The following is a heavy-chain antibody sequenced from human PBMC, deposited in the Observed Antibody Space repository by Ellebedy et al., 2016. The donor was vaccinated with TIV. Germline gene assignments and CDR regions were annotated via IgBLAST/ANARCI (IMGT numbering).Heavy chain of an antibody. Sequence: SETLSLXCTVSGGSVSSGSYYWSWIRQPPGKGLEWIGYIYYSGSTNYNPSLKSRVTISVDTSKNQFSLKLSSVTAADTAVYYCARGIVGDYPDYWGQGTLVTVSS. V-gene: IGHV4-61*01. CDR2: IYYSGST. CDR3: ARGIVGDYPDY. D-gene: IGHD4-17*01. J-gene: IGHJ4*02. CDR1: GGSVSSGSYY.